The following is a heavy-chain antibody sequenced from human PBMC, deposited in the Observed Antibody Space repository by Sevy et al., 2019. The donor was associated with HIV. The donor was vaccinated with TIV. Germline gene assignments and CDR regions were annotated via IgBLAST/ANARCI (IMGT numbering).Heavy chain of an antibody. J-gene: IGHJ4*02. V-gene: IGHV3-30-3*01. CDR1: GFTFSSYA. CDR2: ISYDGSNK. CDR3: AGGGGIRLSRVWVY. Sequence: GGSLRLSCAASGFTFSSYAMHWVRQAPGKGLEWVAVISYDGSNKYYADSVKGRFTISRDNSKNTLYLQMNSLRAEDTAVYYCAGGGGIRLSRVWVYWGQGTLVTVSS. D-gene: IGHD5-18*01.